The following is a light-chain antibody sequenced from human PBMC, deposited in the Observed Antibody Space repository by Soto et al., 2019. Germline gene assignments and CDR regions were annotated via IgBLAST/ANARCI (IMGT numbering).Light chain of an antibody. CDR3: QHRHSYPIT. J-gene: IGKJ5*01. CDR2: TAS. CDR1: QGISSL. V-gene: IGKV1-9*01. Sequence: DIQLTQSPSFLSESVGDRVTITCRASQGISSLLAWYQQKPGKAPKLLIHTASTLQSGVPSRFSGSGSGTEFTLTISSLQPEDFATYYCQHRHSYPITFGQGTRLEIK.